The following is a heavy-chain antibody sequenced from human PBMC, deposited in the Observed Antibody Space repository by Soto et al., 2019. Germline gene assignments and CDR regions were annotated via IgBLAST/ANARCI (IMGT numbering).Heavy chain of an antibody. J-gene: IGHJ5*02. V-gene: IGHV4-59*01. CDR1: GGSISSYY. CDR2: IYYSGST. Sequence: PSETLSLTCTVSGGSISSYYWSWIRQPPGKGLEWIGYIYYSGSTNYNPSLKSRVTISVDTSKNQFSLKLSSVTAADTAVYYCARALMTTVTTQWFDPWGQGTLVTVSS. CDR3: ARALMTTVTTQWFDP. D-gene: IGHD4-17*01.